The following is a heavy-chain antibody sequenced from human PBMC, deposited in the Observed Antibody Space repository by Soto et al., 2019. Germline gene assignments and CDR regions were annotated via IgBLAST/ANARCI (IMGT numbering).Heavy chain of an antibody. D-gene: IGHD4-4*01. CDR2: IYYSGST. Sequence: QLQLQESGPGLVKPSETLSLTCTVSGGSISSSSYYWGWIRQPPGKGLEWIGSIYYSGSTYYNPSLKSRVTISVDTSKNQFSLKLSSVTAADTAVYYCARHDLHTELNWFDPWGQGTLVTVSS. J-gene: IGHJ5*02. CDR1: GGSISSSSYY. V-gene: IGHV4-39*01. CDR3: ARHDLHTELNWFDP.